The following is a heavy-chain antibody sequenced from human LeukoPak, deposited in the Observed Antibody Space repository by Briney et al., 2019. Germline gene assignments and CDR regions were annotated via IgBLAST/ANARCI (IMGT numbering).Heavy chain of an antibody. D-gene: IGHD3-10*01. CDR1: GTFTSYG. Sequence: ASVKVSCKASGTFTSYGISCVRQAPGQGLEWMGWISAYNGNTNYAQRLQGRVTMTTDTSTSTAYMELRSLRSDDTAVYYCARDSIRVRGATDYWGQGTLVTVSS. CDR2: ISAYNGNT. J-gene: IGHJ4*02. CDR3: ARDSIRVRGATDY. V-gene: IGHV1-18*01.